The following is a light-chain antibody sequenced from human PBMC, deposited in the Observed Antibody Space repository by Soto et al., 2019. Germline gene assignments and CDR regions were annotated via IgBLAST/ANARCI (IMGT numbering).Light chain of an antibody. CDR3: HQYDNWPKT. CDR2: GAS. CDR1: QSVSSN. V-gene: IGKV3-15*01. J-gene: IGKJ5*01. Sequence: EFVVTQSPATLSVSKGERATLSCRASQSVSSNLAWYQQKPGQAPRLLIYGASTRATGIPARFSGSGSGTEFTLTISSLQSEDFAVYYCHQYDNWPKTFGQGTRLEIK.